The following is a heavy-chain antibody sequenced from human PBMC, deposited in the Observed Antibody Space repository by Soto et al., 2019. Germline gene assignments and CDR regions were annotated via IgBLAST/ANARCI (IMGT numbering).Heavy chain of an antibody. D-gene: IGHD1-26*01. J-gene: IGHJ4*01. CDR3: ARDPPDFNSGFDY. CDR2: AYYRSRWLY. V-gene: IGHV6-1*01. CDR1: GDSVSNNGAT. Sequence: SQTLSLTCGICGDSVSNNGATWNWIRQSPSRGLEWLGRAYYRSRWLYDYATSVRGRITINPDTSKNQSSLQLNSVTPEDTAVYYCARDPPDFNSGFDYWGHGTLVTVSS.